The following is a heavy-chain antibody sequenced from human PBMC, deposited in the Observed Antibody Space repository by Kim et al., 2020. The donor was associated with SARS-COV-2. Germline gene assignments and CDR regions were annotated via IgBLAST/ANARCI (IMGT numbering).Heavy chain of an antibody. Sequence: NYNPSLESRVTISVDTSKNQFSLKLSSVTAADTAVYYCARGGTSGEARDYWGQGTLVTVSS. CDR3: ARGGTSGEARDY. J-gene: IGHJ4*02. V-gene: IGHV4-59*09. D-gene: IGHD3-10*01.